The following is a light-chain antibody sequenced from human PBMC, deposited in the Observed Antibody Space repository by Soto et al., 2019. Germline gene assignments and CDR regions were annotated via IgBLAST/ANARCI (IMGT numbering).Light chain of an antibody. J-gene: IGLJ1*01. CDR2: RNN. CDR1: TSNIGRNY. V-gene: IGLV1-47*01. CDR3: ATWDDSRNGFYV. Sequence: QSVLTQPPSASGTPGRGVTISCSGSTSNIGRNYVYWYQRRPGTAPKLFIYRNNQRPAGVRDRFSGAETGTSASLAISGLRSDDEADYFCATWDDSRNGFYVFGTGTRSPS.